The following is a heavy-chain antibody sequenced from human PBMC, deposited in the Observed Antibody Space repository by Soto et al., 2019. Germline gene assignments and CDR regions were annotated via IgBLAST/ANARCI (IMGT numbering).Heavy chain of an antibody. CDR1: GYSFTDYH. CDR3: ARGDSTDCSNGVCSFFYNHDMEV. D-gene: IGHD2-8*01. V-gene: IGHV1-2*04. CDR2: INPKRGGT. Sequence: QVPLVQSGAEVKKPGASVKVSCKASGYSFTDYHIHWVRQAPGQGLEWLGRINPKRGGTITAQKFQGWVTMTTDTAISTASLELTRLTSDDTAIYYCARGDSTDCSNGVCSFFYNHDMEVWGQGTTVTVSS. J-gene: IGHJ6*02.